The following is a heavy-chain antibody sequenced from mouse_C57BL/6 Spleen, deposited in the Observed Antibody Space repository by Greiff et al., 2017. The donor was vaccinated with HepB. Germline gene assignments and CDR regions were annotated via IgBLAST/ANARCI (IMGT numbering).Heavy chain of an antibody. V-gene: IGHV1-61*01. CDR3: ARGGNLDY. J-gene: IGHJ2*01. CDR1: GYTFTSYW. CDR2: IYPSDSET. Sequence: QVQLKQPGAELVRPGSSVKLSCKASGYTFTSYWMDWVKQRPGQGLEWIGNIYPSDSETHYNQKFKDKATLTVDKSSSTAYMQLSSLTSEDSAVYYCARGGNLDYWGQGTTLTVSS.